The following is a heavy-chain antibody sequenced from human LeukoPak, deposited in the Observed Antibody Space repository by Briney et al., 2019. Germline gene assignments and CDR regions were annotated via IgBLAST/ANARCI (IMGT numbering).Heavy chain of an antibody. CDR2: MNHSGSA. J-gene: IGHJ6*03. V-gene: IGHV4-34*01. Sequence: SETLSLTCAVYGGSFSGYYWTWIRQPPGKGLEWIGEMNHSGSANYNPSLKSRVTISVDTSKNQFSLKLSSVTAADTAVYYCARLLGGYDFDMDVWGKGTTVTISS. D-gene: IGHD5-12*01. CDR1: GGSFSGYY. CDR3: ARLLGGYDFDMDV.